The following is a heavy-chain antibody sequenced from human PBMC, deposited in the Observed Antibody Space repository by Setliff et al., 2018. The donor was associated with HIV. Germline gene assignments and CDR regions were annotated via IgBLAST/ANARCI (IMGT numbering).Heavy chain of an antibody. Sequence: ASVKVSCKASGYTFTSYILHWVRQAAGQGLEWVGRIAPSSGGIHYAQKFQDRVTMTRDTSTSTVYMELRNLRSDDTAVYFCARGGPARVALLYWFDPWGQGTLVTVSS. D-gene: IGHD2-21*01. CDR1: GYTFTSYI. CDR2: IAPSSGGI. V-gene: IGHV1-46*01. CDR3: ARGGPARVALLYWFDP. J-gene: IGHJ5*02.